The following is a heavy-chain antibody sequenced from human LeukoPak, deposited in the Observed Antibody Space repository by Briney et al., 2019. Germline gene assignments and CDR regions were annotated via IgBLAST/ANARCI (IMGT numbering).Heavy chain of an antibody. D-gene: IGHD3-22*01. CDR3: ARESPYYDSSGYIIGFDY. CDR1: GFTFTNFV. J-gene: IGHJ4*02. Sequence: GGSLRLSCAASGFTFTNFVMTWVRQAPGKGLEWVSSISSSSSYIYYADSVKGRFTISRDNAKNSLYLQMNSLRAEDTAVYYCARESPYYDSSGYIIGFDYWGQGTLVTVSS. CDR2: ISSSSSYI. V-gene: IGHV3-21*01.